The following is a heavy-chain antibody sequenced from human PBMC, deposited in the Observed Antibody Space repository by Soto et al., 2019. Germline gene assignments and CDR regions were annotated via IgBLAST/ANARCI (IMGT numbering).Heavy chain of an antibody. Sequence: PGESLKISCNGSGYSFTSYWIGWVPQMPGKGLEWMGIIYPGDSDTRYSPSFQGQVTISADKSSSTAYLQWSSLKASDTAMYYCASRRGGDTAIRYGMDVWGQGTTVTVSS. V-gene: IGHV5-51*01. CDR1: GYSFTSYW. J-gene: IGHJ6*02. CDR2: IYPGDSDT. CDR3: ASRRGGDTAIRYGMDV. D-gene: IGHD5-18*01.